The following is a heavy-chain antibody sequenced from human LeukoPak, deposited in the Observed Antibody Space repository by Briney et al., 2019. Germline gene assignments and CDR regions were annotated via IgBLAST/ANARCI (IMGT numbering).Heavy chain of an antibody. CDR1: GFMFRTYW. Sequence: GGSLRLSCAASGFMFRTYWMTWVRQAPGKGLERVADINQDGSERDYVDSVKGRFTISRDNADNSLDLEMNSLRAEDTAVYYCARVGPAPHTVMIRGYDMDVWGKGTTVTVSS. CDR3: ARVGPAPHTVMIRGYDMDV. V-gene: IGHV3-7*01. J-gene: IGHJ6*03. D-gene: IGHD3-16*01. CDR2: INQDGSER.